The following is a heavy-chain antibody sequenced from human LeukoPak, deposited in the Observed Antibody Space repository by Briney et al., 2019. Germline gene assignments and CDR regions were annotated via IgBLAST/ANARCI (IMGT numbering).Heavy chain of an antibody. D-gene: IGHD5-18*01. CDR1: GYSFTSNW. CDR2: IYPRDSDT. J-gene: IGHJ4*02. Sequence: GESLKISCKASGYSFTSNWIGWVRQMPGKGLEWMGIIYPRDSDTRYSPSFEGQVTISADKSISTAYLQWSSLKASDTAMYYCARLDTPMVNNDYWGQGSLVTVSS. CDR3: ARLDTPMVNNDY. V-gene: IGHV5-51*01.